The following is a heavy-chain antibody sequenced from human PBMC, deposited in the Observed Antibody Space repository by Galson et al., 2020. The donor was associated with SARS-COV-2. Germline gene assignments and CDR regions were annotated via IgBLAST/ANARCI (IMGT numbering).Heavy chain of an antibody. V-gene: IGHV5-10-1*01. J-gene: IGHJ4*02. D-gene: IGHD1-26*01. Sequence: HGESLKLSCKGSGYSFTSYWISWVRQMPGKGLEWMGRIDPSDSYTNYSPSFQGHATISADKSISTAYLQWSSLKASDTAMYYCARLMTFNGAVDYWGQGTLVTVSS. CDR3: ARLMTFNGAVDY. CDR2: IDPSDSYT. CDR1: GYSFTSYW.